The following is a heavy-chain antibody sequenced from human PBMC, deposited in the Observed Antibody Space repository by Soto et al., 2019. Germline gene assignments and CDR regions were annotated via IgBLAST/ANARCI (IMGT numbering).Heavy chain of an antibody. Sequence: EVQLVESGGGLVQPGGSLRLSCTASGFAVRHNYMTWVRQAPGKGLEWVSLIYSGGDTAYADSVKGRVTISRHTSQNTLYLQMNSLRAEDKAVYYCARKTDSIPSGGDVWGIGTAVTVSS. CDR1: GFAVRHNY. J-gene: IGHJ6*04. V-gene: IGHV3-53*04. D-gene: IGHD3-10*01. CDR2: IYSGGDT. CDR3: ARKTDSIPSGGDV.